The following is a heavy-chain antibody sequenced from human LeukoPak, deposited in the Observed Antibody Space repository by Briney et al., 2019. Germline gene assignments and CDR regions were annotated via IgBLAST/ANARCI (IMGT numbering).Heavy chain of an antibody. CDR2: ISGSSSHT. J-gene: IGHJ4*02. Sequence: GGSLRLSCAASAFTFSSYNMNWVRRAPGKGLEWVSSISGSSSHTYYADSVKGRFTISRDNAKNSVYLQMNSLRAEDTAVYYCARDDRNGYPDYWGQGTLVTVSS. D-gene: IGHD5-24*01. CDR3: ARDDRNGYPDY. CDR1: AFTFSSYN. V-gene: IGHV3-21*01.